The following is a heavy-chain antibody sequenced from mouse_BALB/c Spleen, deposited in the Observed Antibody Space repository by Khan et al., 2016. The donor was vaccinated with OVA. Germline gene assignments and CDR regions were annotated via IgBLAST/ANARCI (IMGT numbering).Heavy chain of an antibody. CDR3: ARRGYDYGRGALFAY. CDR1: GFSLANYS. J-gene: IGHJ3*01. Sequence: QVQLQQSGPGLVQPSQSLSITCTVSGFSLANYSVHWIRQSPGKGLEWLGVIWSAGSTDYNAAFMSRLTITKDNSRSQVFFILNSLQPNDTAIYYCARRGYDYGRGALFAYWGQGTLVTVSA. D-gene: IGHD2-4*01. V-gene: IGHV2-2*02. CDR2: IWSAGST.